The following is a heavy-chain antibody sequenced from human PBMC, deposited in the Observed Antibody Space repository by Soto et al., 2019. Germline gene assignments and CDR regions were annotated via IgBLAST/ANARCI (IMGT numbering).Heavy chain of an antibody. CDR1: GFTFSNYA. Sequence: PGGSLRLSCAASGFTFSNYAMNWVRQAPGKGPEWVSGISGSGVSTYHADSVKGRFTISRDNSKNTLYLQMNGLRAEDTAVYYCAKKAPHSTSWALTDYWGQGTQVTVSS. CDR2: ISGSGVST. J-gene: IGHJ4*02. V-gene: IGHV3-23*01. D-gene: IGHD6-13*01. CDR3: AKKAPHSTSWALTDY.